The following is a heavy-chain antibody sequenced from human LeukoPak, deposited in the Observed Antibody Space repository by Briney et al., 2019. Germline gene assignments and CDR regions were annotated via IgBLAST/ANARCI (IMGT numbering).Heavy chain of an antibody. CDR3: ARLKDDVTKLDY. Sequence: GGSLRLSCAASGFTFSTYWMSWVRQAPGKGLEWVANINQDGSQKRYVDSVQGRFTISRDNTKNSLFLQMNSLRAEDTAVHYCARLKDDVTKLDYWGQGTLVTVSS. CDR1: GFTFSTYW. V-gene: IGHV3-7*01. D-gene: IGHD2-8*01. CDR2: INQDGSQK. J-gene: IGHJ4*02.